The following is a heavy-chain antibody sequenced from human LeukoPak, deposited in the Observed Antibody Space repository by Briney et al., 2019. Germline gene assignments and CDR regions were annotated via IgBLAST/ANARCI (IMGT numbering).Heavy chain of an antibody. CDR3: ARGLSRRSWYGDWYFDL. D-gene: IGHD6-13*01. CDR2: IYTSGST. V-gene: IGHV4-4*07. J-gene: IGHJ2*01. CDR1: GGSISSYY. Sequence: SETLSLTCTVSGGSISSYYWSWIRQPAGKGLEWIGRIYTSGSTNYNPSLKSRVTISVDTSKNQFSLKLRSVTAAAPAVYYCARGLSRRSWYGDWYFDLWGRGTLVTVSS.